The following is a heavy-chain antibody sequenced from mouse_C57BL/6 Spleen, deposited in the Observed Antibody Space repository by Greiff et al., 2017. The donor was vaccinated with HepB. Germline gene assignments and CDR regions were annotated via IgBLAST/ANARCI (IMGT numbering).Heavy chain of an antibody. CDR3: ARSPYAMDY. J-gene: IGHJ4*01. CDR2: INPSSGYT. Sequence: QVQLQQSGAELAKPGASVTLSCTASGYTFTSYWMHWVKQRPGQGLEWIGYINPSSGYTKYNQKFKDKATLTADKSSSTAYMQLGSLTYEGSAVYYSARSPYAMDYWGQGTSVTVSS. CDR1: GYTFTSYW. V-gene: IGHV1-7*01.